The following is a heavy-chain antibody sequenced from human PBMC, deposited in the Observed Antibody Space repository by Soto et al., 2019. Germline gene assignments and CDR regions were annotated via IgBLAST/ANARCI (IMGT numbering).Heavy chain of an antibody. CDR3: ARDLVTIFGVVIVNVYGMDV. J-gene: IGHJ6*02. CDR1: GYPFTGYY. Sequence: XSVKVSYNASGYPFTGYYMHWVRRAPGQGLEWMGWINPNSGGTNYAQKFQGRVTMTRDTSISTAYMELSRLRSDDTAVYYCARDLVTIFGVVIVNVYGMDVWGQGTTVTVSS. V-gene: IGHV1-2*02. D-gene: IGHD3-3*01. CDR2: INPNSGGT.